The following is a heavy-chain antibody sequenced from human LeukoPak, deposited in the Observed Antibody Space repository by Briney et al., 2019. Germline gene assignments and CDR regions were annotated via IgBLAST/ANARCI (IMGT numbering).Heavy chain of an antibody. Sequence: GGSLRLSCAASGFTFSSYAMHWGRQAPGKGLEWVAVISYDGSNKYYADSVKGRFTISRDNSKNTLYLQMNSLRAEDTAVYYCAKRGSSGWYFKYWGQGTLVTVSS. D-gene: IGHD6-19*01. CDR2: ISYDGSNK. V-gene: IGHV3-30-3*02. CDR3: AKRGSSGWYFKY. CDR1: GFTFSSYA. J-gene: IGHJ4*02.